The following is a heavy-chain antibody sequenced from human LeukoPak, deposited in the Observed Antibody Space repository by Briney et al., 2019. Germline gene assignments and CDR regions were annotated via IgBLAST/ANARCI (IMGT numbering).Heavy chain of an antibody. D-gene: IGHD6-13*01. J-gene: IGHJ4*02. V-gene: IGHV3-23*01. CDR2: ISTSGGTT. CDR1: GITFSTYA. Sequence: GGSLRLSCTASGITFSTYAMSWVRQAPGKGLEWVSGISTSGGTTYYADSVKGRFTISRDNSKNTLYLQMSSLRAEDTAVYYCASFGNSWYYFDYWGQGTLVTVSS. CDR3: ASFGNSWYYFDY.